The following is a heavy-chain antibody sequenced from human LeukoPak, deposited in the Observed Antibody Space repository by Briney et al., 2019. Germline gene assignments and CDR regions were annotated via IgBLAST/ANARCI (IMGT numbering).Heavy chain of an antibody. D-gene: IGHD6-13*01. CDR2: IYYSGST. V-gene: IGHV4-31*03. CDR1: GDSISSGDYY. CDR3: ARVREATIAPFFDY. J-gene: IGHJ4*02. Sequence: SQTLSLTCTVSGDSISSGDYYWAWIRQHPGKGLEWIGCIYYSGSTYYNLSLKSRVIISADTSKNHFSLKLSSVTAADTAVYYCARVREATIAPFFDYWGQGILVTVSS.